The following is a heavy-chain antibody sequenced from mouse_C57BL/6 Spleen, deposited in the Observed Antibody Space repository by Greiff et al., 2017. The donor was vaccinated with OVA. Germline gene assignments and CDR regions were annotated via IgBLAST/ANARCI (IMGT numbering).Heavy chain of an antibody. CDR2: INPSTGGT. J-gene: IGHJ3*01. D-gene: IGHD2-2*01. Sequence: VQLQQSGPELVKPGASVKISCKASGYSFTGYYMNWVKQSPEKSLEWIGEINPSTGGTTYNQKFKAKATLTVDKSSSTAYMQLKSLTSEDSAVDYCAGGTDGYGWFAYWGQGTLVTVSA. CDR1: GYSFTGYY. V-gene: IGHV1-42*01. CDR3: AGGTDGYGWFAY.